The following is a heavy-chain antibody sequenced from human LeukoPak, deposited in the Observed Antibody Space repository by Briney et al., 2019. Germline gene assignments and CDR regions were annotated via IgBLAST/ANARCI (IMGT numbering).Heavy chain of an antibody. CDR2: IIPIFGTA. CDR1: GYTFTSYG. CDR3: ARDLKPRLLWFGEPVNWFDP. Sequence: GASVKVSCKASGYTFTSYGISWVRQAPGQGLEWMGGIIPIFGTANYAQKFQGRVTITADESTSTAYMELSSLRSEDTAVYYCARDLKPRLLWFGEPVNWFDPWGQGTLVTVSS. J-gene: IGHJ5*02. V-gene: IGHV1-69*13. D-gene: IGHD3-10*01.